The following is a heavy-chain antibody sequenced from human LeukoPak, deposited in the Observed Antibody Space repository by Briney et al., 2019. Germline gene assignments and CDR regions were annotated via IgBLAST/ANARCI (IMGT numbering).Heavy chain of an antibody. Sequence: GGSLRLSCAVSGFTFSTSVMSWVRQAPGKGLEWVSVVYSGGTTDFADSVKGRFLISRDNSKNKVYLQMNRLSAEDTAVYYCATGLGETGHYAFYYGMDVWGQGTTVIVSS. V-gene: IGHV3-53*01. CDR2: VYSGGTT. J-gene: IGHJ6*02. CDR1: GFTFSTSV. CDR3: ATGLGETGHYAFYYGMDV. D-gene: IGHD3-10*01.